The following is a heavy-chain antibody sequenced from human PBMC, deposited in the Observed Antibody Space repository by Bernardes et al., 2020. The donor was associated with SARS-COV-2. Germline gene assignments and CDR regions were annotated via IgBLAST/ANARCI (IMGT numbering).Heavy chain of an antibody. D-gene: IGHD1-26*01. CDR2: IKGEGYGGAT. CDR1: GVSEFTFADAW. CDR3: ATGLKGWDLRHTFDN. V-gene: IGHV3-15*01. Sequence: GGSLRLSCTASGVSEFTFADAWMSWVRHVPGKGLEWLGRIKGEGYGGATDYAVIVRGRFTISRDDSKREVYLQMNSLKSEDTAVYYCATGLKGWDLRHTFDNWGQGTLVTVSS. J-gene: IGHJ4*02.